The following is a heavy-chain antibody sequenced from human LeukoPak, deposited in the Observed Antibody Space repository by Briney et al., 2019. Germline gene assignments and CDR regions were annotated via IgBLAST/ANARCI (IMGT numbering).Heavy chain of an antibody. J-gene: IGHJ5*02. V-gene: IGHV4-61*02. CDR3: ARTPLRGATFFTSYPNWFDT. CDR2: VYSSGST. D-gene: IGHD3-10*01. Sequence: PSETLSLTCTVSGGFISSGSYYWSWIRQPAGKGLEWIGRVYSSGSTDYNPSLKSRLSISVDTSKIQFSLRLSSVTVADTAVYYCARTPLRGATFFTSYPNWFDTWGQGTLVTVSS. CDR1: GGFISSGSYY.